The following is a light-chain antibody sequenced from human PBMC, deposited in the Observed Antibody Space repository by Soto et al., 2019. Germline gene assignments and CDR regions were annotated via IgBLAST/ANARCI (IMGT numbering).Light chain of an antibody. CDR1: SSDVGGYNY. CDR3: SSYTSSSTLEGV. Sequence: ALTQPASVSGSPGQSITISCTGTSSDVGGYNYVSWYQQHPGKAPKLMIYDVSNRPSGVSNRFSGSKSGNTASLTISGLQAEDEADYCCSSYTSSSTLEGVFGTGTKLTVL. J-gene: IGLJ1*01. V-gene: IGLV2-14*01. CDR2: DVS.